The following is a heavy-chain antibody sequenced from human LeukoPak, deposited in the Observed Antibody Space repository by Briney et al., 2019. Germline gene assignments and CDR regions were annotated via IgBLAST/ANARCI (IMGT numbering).Heavy chain of an antibody. Sequence: PSETLSLTCTVSGGSISSYYWSWIRQPPGKGLEWIGYIYTSGSTNYNPSLKSRVTISVDTSKNQFSLQLSSVTGTDTAVYYCASEYCSGATCYFGDWGQGTLVTASS. CDR2: IYTSGST. D-gene: IGHD2-15*01. J-gene: IGHJ4*02. CDR1: GGSISSYY. CDR3: ASEYCSGATCYFGD. V-gene: IGHV4-4*09.